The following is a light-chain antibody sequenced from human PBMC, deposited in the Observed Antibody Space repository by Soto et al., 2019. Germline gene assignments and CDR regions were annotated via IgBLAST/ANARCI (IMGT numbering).Light chain of an antibody. CDR1: SSDVGGYNY. J-gene: IGLJ1*01. V-gene: IGLV2-8*01. CDR2: EVN. CDR3: YSYAGSHNV. Sequence: QSALTQPPSASGSPGQSVTISCTGTSSDVGGYNYVSWYQQHPGRAPRLMIYEVNKRPSGVPDRLSGSKSGDTASLTVSGLQAEDEADYYCYSYAGSHNVFGTGTKLTVL.